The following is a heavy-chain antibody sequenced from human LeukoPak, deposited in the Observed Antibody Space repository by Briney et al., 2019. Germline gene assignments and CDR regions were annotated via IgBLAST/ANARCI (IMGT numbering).Heavy chain of an antibody. V-gene: IGHV1-69*13. J-gene: IGHJ4*02. CDR1: GGIFSSYA. CDR3: ATTRRELLRARYFDY. Sequence: SVKVSCKASGGIFSSYAISWVRQAPGQGLEWMGGIIPLFGTPNYAQKFQGRVTIIADESASTAYMELSSLTSEATAVYYCATTRRELLRARYFDYWGQGTLVTVSS. CDR2: IIPLFGTP. D-gene: IGHD1-26*01.